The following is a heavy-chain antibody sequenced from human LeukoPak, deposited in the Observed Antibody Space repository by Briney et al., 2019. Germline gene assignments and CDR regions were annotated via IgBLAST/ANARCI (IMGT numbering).Heavy chain of an antibody. Sequence: SESLSLTCTVSGGSISSYYWSWIRQPPGKGLEWIGYIYYSGSTYYNPSLKSRVTISVDTSKNQFSLKLSSVTAADTAVYYCAGCPKYYDILTGYHSAFDIWGQGTMVTVSS. CDR2: IYYSGST. J-gene: IGHJ3*02. D-gene: IGHD3-9*01. CDR3: AGCPKYYDILTGYHSAFDI. V-gene: IGHV4-30-4*01. CDR1: GGSISSYY.